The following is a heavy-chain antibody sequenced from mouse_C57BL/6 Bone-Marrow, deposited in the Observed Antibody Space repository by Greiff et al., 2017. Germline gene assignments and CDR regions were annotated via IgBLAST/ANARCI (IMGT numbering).Heavy chain of an antibody. Sequence: DVMLVESGGDLVKPGGSLKLSCAASGFTFSSYGMSWVRQTPDKRLEWVATISSGGSFTYYPDSVKGRVTISRDNAKNTLYLQMSSLKSEDTAMYYCARRRGFAYWGQGTRVTVSA. CDR1: GFTFSSYG. CDR2: ISSGGSFT. CDR3: ARRRGFAY. V-gene: IGHV5-6*02. J-gene: IGHJ3*01.